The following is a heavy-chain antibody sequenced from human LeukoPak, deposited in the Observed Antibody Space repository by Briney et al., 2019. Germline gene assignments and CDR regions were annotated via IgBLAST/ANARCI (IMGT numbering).Heavy chain of an antibody. CDR2: IRYDGSNK. V-gene: IGHV3-30*02. D-gene: IGHD2-2*01. CDR1: GFTFSSYG. J-gene: IGHJ4*02. Sequence: TGGSLRLSCAASGFTFSSYGMHWVRQAPGKGLEWVAFIRYDGSNKYYADSVKGRFTISRDNSKNTLYLQMNSLRAEDTAVYYCAKAKMRYCSSTSCYPFDSGGRETLVTVPS. CDR3: AKAKMRYCSSTSCYPFDS.